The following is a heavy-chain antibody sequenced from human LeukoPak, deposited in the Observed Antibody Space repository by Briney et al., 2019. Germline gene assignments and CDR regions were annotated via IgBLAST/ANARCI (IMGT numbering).Heavy chain of an antibody. D-gene: IGHD3-22*01. Sequence: GGSLRLSCAASGFTFSSYSMNWVRQAPGKGLEWVSYISSSSSTIYYADSVKGRFTISRDNAKNSLYLQMNSLRDEDTAVYYCARDPLEREYYYDSSGYYPNWFDPWGQGTLVTVSS. J-gene: IGHJ5*02. CDR3: ARDPLEREYYYDSSGYYPNWFDP. V-gene: IGHV3-48*02. CDR1: GFTFSSYS. CDR2: ISSSSSTI.